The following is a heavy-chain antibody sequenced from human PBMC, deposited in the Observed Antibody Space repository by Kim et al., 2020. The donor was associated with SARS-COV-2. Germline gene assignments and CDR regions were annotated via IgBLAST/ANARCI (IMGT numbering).Heavy chain of an antibody. CDR1: GFIFTNAW. J-gene: IGHJ4*02. CDR2: IKSKSNGGKT. D-gene: IGHD5-12*01. Sequence: GGSLRLSCAASGFIFTNAWMSWVRQAPGKGLEWVGRIKSKSNGGKTDYAASVKGRFTISRDDSKNTLYLQMNSLKTEDTAMYYCTTGANYWGQGTLVTAS. V-gene: IGHV3-15*01. CDR3: TTGANY.